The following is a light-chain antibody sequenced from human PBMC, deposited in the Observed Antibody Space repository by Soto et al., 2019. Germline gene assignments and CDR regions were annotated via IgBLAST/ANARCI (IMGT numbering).Light chain of an antibody. CDR1: QGVNTW. V-gene: IGKV1-12*01. CDR3: QQADSLPYT. J-gene: IGKJ2*01. CDR2: AAS. Sequence: DIPMTQSPSSVSASVGDRVTITCRASQGVNTWLAWYQQKPGKAPKLLIYAASTLQRGVPPRFSGSGSGTEFTLTLNSLQLEDFATYYCQQADSLPYTFGQGTKLETK.